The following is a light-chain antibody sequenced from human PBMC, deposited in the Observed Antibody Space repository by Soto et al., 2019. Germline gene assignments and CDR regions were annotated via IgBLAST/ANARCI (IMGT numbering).Light chain of an antibody. CDR3: QQYNNWPPWT. J-gene: IGKJ1*01. Sequence: EIVMTQSPATLSVSPGERATLSCRASQSVSSNLAGYQQKPGQAPRLLIYGASTRATGIPARFSGSGSGTEFTLTIRSLQSEDFAFYYCQQYNNWPPWTFGQGTKVEIK. V-gene: IGKV3-15*01. CDR2: GAS. CDR1: QSVSSN.